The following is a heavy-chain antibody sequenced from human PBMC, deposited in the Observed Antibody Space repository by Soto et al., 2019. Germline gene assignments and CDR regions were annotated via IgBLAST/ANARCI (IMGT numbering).Heavy chain of an antibody. V-gene: IGHV1-3*01. CDR1: GYTFTGYA. J-gene: IGHJ5*02. Sequence: ASVKVSCKASGYTFTGYAMHWVRQAPGQRLEWMGWINAGNGNTKYSQKFQGRVTMTRNTSISTAYMELSSLRSEDTAVYYCARGRGYSGYDYFPWGQGTLGTVSS. CDR2: INAGNGNT. CDR3: ARGRGYSGYDYFP. D-gene: IGHD5-12*01.